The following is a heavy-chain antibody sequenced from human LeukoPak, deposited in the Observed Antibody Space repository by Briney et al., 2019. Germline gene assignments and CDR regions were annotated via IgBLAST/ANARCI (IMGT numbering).Heavy chain of an antibody. CDR1: GFAFSDYA. CDR3: ARYCTDNCYGGLDP. D-gene: IGHD2-8*02. Sequence: GGSLRLSCAASGFAFSDYAMTWVRQAPGKGLEWVSRISGSGYTTYYADSVKGRFTISRDNSKNTLYLQLNRLRVEDTARYYCARYCTDNCYGGLDPWGQGTLVTVSS. J-gene: IGHJ5*02. CDR2: ISGSGYTT. V-gene: IGHV3-23*01.